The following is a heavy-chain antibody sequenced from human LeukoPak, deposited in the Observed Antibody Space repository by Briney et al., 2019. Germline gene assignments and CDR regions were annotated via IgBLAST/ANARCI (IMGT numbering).Heavy chain of an antibody. CDR1: GFTFSSYA. J-gene: IGHJ4*02. CDR2: ISCSGAST. D-gene: IGHD6-13*01. V-gene: IGHV3-23*01. Sequence: GGFLRLSCAASGFTFSSYAMSWVRQAPGKGLEWVSAISCSGASTYYADSVKGRFTISRDNSKNTLYRQMNSLRAEDTALYYCANSGQQLANFDYWGQGILVTVSS. CDR3: ANSGQQLANFDY.